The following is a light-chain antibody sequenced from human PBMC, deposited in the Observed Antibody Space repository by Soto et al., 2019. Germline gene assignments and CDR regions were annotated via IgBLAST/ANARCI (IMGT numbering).Light chain of an antibody. Sequence: QSALTQPASVSGSPGQSITISCTGTGSDIGSYNYVSWYQHHPDKVPKFIIYDVTNRPSGVSDRFSGSKSGNTASLTISGLQAEDEADYYCNSYTSASTYVFGTGTKVTVL. CDR2: DVT. J-gene: IGLJ1*01. CDR3: NSYTSASTYV. V-gene: IGLV2-14*03. CDR1: GSDIGSYNY.